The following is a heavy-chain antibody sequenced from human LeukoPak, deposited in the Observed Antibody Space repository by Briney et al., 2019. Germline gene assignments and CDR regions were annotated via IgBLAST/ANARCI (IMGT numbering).Heavy chain of an antibody. CDR2: IYYSGST. Sequence: SETLSLTWTVSGGSISSYYWSWIRQPPGKGLEWMGYIYYSGSTNYNPSLKSRVTISVDTSKNRFSLKLSSVTAADTAVYYCARDLPGSAFDIWGQGTMVTVSS. CDR1: GGSISSYY. J-gene: IGHJ3*02. V-gene: IGHV4-59*01. CDR3: ARDLPGSAFDI.